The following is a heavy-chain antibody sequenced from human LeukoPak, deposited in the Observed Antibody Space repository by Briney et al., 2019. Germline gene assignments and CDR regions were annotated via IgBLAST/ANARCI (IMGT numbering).Heavy chain of an antibody. CDR1: GFTFTKCW. CDR2: ISGSGGST. D-gene: IGHD6-6*01. CDR3: AKVPSSSSRFLRLGWFDP. Sequence: GGSLRLSCEASGFTFTKCWMSWVRQAPGKGLEWVSAISGSGGSTYYADSVKGRFTISRDNSKNTLYLQMNSLRAEDTAVYYCAKVPSSSSRFLRLGWFDPWGQGTLVTVSS. J-gene: IGHJ5*02. V-gene: IGHV3-23*01.